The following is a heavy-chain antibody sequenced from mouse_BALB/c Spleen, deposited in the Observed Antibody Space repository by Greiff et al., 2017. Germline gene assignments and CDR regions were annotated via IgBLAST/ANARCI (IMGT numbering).Heavy chain of an antibody. J-gene: IGHJ3*01. CDR3: ATYGNYVAWFAY. CDR1: GFSLTSYG. D-gene: IGHD2-1*01. Sequence: VQLQESGPGLVAPSQSLSITCTVSGFSLTSYGVHWVRQPPGKGLEWLGVIWAGGSTNYNSALMSRLSISKDNSKSQVFLKMNSLQTDDTAMYYCATYGNYVAWFAYWGQGTLVTVSA. V-gene: IGHV2-9*02. CDR2: IWAGGST.